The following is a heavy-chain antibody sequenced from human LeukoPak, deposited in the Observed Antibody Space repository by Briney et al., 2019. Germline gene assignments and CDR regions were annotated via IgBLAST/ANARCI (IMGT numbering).Heavy chain of an antibody. D-gene: IGHD4-23*01. CDR3: AREPGDYGGNSGYFQH. CDR2: IIPIFGTA. J-gene: IGHJ1*01. V-gene: IGHV1-69*05. Sequence: SVKFSCKASGGTFSSYAISWVRQAPGQGLEWMGGIIPIFGTANYAQKFQGRVTITTDESTSTAYMELSSLRSEDTAVYYCAREPGDYGGNSGYFQHWGQGTLVTVSS. CDR1: GGTFSSYA.